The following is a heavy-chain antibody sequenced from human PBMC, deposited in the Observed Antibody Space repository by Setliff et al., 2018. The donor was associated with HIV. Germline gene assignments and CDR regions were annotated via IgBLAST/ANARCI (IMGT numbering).Heavy chain of an antibody. CDR3: ARAAPGGGNDYFGY. CDR1: GYTFNDFV. CDR2: FYPGTGGT. D-gene: IGHD3-16*01. J-gene: IGHJ4*02. V-gene: IGHV1-3*01. Sequence: ASVKVSCKTSGYTFNDFVLQWVRQAPGQRPEYMGWFYPGTGGTGYSPRVQGRLTFSRDTSATTAHVEVNSLTSEDTAVYYCARAAPGGGNDYFGYWGQGALVTVSS.